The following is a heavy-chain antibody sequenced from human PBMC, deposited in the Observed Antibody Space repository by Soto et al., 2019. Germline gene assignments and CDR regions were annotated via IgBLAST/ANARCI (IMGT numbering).Heavy chain of an antibody. J-gene: IGHJ6*02. CDR2: ISGSGGST. Sequence: GGSLRLSCAASGFTFSSYAMSWVRQAPGKGLEWVSAISGSGGSTYYADSVKSRFTISRDNSKNTLYLQMNSLRAEDTAVYYCAKGIAVTGTYYYYGMDVWGQGTTVTVSS. V-gene: IGHV3-23*01. D-gene: IGHD6-19*01. CDR1: GFTFSSYA. CDR3: AKGIAVTGTYYYYGMDV.